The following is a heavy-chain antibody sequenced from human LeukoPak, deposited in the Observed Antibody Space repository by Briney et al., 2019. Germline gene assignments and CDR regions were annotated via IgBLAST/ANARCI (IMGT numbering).Heavy chain of an antibody. V-gene: IGHV4-30-4*01. CDR2: IYYSGST. CDR1: GGSINSADYY. CDR3: ARDPGELERRDAFDI. Sequence: SETLSLTCTVSGGSINSADYYWSWIRQPPGKGLEWIGYIYYSGSTYYNPSLKSRVIISADTSKNQFSLMVTSVTAADTAVYYCARDPGELERRDAFDIWGQGTMVTVSS. J-gene: IGHJ3*02. D-gene: IGHD1-1*01.